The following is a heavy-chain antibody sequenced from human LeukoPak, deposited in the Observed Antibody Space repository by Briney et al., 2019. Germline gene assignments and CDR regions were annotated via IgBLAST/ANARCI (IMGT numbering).Heavy chain of an antibody. D-gene: IGHD3-3*01. J-gene: IGHJ5*02. CDR3: ARTPYYDFWSGPSGWFDP. V-gene: IGHV3-48*01. Sequence: GGSLRLSCAASGFTFSTYSMNWLRQAPGKGLEWVSYISSSSGTIVYADSVRGRFTISRDNANNSLYLQMNSLRAEDTAVYYCARTPYYDFWSGPSGWFDPWGQGTLVTVSS. CDR2: ISSSSGTI. CDR1: GFTFSTYS.